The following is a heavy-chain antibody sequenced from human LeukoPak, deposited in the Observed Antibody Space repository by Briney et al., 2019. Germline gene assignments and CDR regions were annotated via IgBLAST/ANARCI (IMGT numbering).Heavy chain of an antibody. Sequence: PSETLSLTCTVSGGSISSGDYYWSWIRQPPGQGLEWIGYIYYRGSTYYNPSLKSRVIISVDTSKNQFSLKLSSMTAADTAVYYCARERTYYLDYWGQGTQVTVSS. CDR2: IYYRGST. V-gene: IGHV4-30-4*01. CDR1: GGSISSGDYY. CDR3: ARERTYYLDY. J-gene: IGHJ4*02.